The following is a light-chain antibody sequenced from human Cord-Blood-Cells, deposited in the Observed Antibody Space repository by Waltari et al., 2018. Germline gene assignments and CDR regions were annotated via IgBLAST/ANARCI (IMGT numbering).Light chain of an antibody. CDR2: RNN. V-gene: IGLV1-47*01. CDR1: SSNIGSNY. Sequence: QSVLTQPPSASGTPGQRVTISCSGSSSNIGSNYVYWYHQLPGTAPKLLIYRNNHRPSGVPDRFSGSKSGTSASLAISGLRSEDEADYYCAAWDDSLSVVFGGGTKLTVL. J-gene: IGLJ2*01. CDR3: AAWDDSLSVV.